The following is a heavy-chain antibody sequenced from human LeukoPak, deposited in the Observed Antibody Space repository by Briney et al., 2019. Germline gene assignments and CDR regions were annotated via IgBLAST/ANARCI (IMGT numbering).Heavy chain of an antibody. V-gene: IGHV3-23*01. J-gene: IGHJ3*02. Sequence: GGSLRLSCAASGFTFSSYAMSWVRQAPGKGLEWVSAISGSGGSTYYADSVKGRFTISRDNSKNTLYLQMNSLRAEDTAIYSCARPRLEYCSGGCCFDAFDIWGQGTMVTVSS. CDR2: ISGSGGST. CDR1: GFTFSSYA. D-gene: IGHD2-15*01. CDR3: ARPRLEYCSGGCCFDAFDI.